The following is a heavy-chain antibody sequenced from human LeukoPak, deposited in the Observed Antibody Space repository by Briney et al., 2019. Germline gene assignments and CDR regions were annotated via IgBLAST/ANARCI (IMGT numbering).Heavy chain of an antibody. J-gene: IGHJ6*03. CDR1: GYSFTNYW. Sequence: GESLKISCKGSGYSFTNYWIGWVRQIPGKGLEWMGIIYPADSHARYSPSFQGQVTISADKSISTAYLQWSSLKASDTAMYYCARSRSSGYYDYYYMDVWGKGTTVTVSS. V-gene: IGHV5-51*01. CDR3: ARSRSSGYYDYYYMDV. D-gene: IGHD6-19*01. CDR2: IYPADSHA.